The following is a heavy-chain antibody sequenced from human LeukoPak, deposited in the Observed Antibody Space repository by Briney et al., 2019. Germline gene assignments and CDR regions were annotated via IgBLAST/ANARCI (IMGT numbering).Heavy chain of an antibody. V-gene: IGHV4-59*01. J-gene: IGHJ6*03. CDR1: GGSISSYY. D-gene: IGHD6-19*01. CDR3: ARSPGIAVAGKDYYYMDV. Sequence: PSETLSLTCTVSGGSISSYYWSWIRQPPGKGLEWIGCIYYSGSTNYNPSLKSRVTISVDTSKNQFSLKLSSVTAADTAVYYCARSPGIAVAGKDYYYMDVWGKGTTVTVSS. CDR2: IYYSGST.